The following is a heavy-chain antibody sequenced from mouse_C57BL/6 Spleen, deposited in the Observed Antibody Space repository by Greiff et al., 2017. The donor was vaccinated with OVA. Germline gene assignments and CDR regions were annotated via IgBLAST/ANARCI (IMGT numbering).Heavy chain of an antibody. V-gene: IGHV5-4*01. CDR2: ISDGGSYT. J-gene: IGHJ2*01. CDR3: ARDEKITTVGELFDY. Sequence: EVQLVESGGGLVKPGGSLKLSCAASGFTFSSYAMSWVRQTPEKRLEWVATISDGGSYTYYPDNVKGRFTISRDNAKNNLYLQMSHLKSEDTAMYYCARDEKITTVGELFDYWGQGTTLTVSS. D-gene: IGHD1-1*01. CDR1: GFTFSSYA.